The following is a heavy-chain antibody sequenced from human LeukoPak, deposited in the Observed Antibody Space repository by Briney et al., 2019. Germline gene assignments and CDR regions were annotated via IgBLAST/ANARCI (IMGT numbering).Heavy chain of an antibody. Sequence: SETLSLTCTVSGGSISSGGYYWSWIRQHPGKGLEWIGYIYYSGSTYYNPSLKSRVTISVDTSKNQFSLKLSSVTAADTAVYYCARDAFYDSSGYYSRRDAFDIWGQGTMVTVSS. J-gene: IGHJ3*02. CDR2: IYYSGST. D-gene: IGHD3-22*01. CDR3: ARDAFYDSSGYYSRRDAFDI. CDR1: GGSISSGGYY. V-gene: IGHV4-31*03.